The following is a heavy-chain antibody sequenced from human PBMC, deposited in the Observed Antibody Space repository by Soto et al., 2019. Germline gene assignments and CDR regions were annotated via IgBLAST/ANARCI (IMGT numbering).Heavy chain of an antibody. V-gene: IGHV5-10-1*01. J-gene: IGHJ6*02. D-gene: IGHD6-6*01. CDR3: AMCIAARPLGYYYGMDV. Sequence: GESLKISCKGSGYSFTSYWISWVRQMPGKGLEWMGRIDPSDSYTNYSPSFQGHVTISADKSISTAYLQWSSLKASDTAMYYCAMCIAARPLGYYYGMDVWGQGTTVTVSS. CDR1: GYSFTSYW. CDR2: IDPSDSYT.